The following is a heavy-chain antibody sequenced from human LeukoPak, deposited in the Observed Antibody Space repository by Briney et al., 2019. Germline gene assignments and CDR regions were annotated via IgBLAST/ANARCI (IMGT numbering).Heavy chain of an antibody. CDR1: GYSFTTYW. CDR3: ARQGGFYDNRGYNDAFDI. V-gene: IGHV5-10-1*01. Sequence: GASLRISCKGSGYSFTTYWISGVRQLPGKGVEWMGRIDPSDSYTNYSPSFQGHVTISVDRSISTAYLQWSSLKASDTAMYYCARQGGFYDNRGYNDAFDIWGQGTVVTVSS. D-gene: IGHD3-22*01. CDR2: IDPSDSYT. J-gene: IGHJ3*02.